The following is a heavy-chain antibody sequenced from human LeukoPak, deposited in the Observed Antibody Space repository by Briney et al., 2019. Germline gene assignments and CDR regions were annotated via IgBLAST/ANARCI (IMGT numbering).Heavy chain of an antibody. J-gene: IGHJ2*01. V-gene: IGHV4-38-2*02. CDR3: ASSSGFYWYFDL. D-gene: IGHD3-22*01. Sequence: SETLSLTCTVSGYSISSGYYWGWSRQPPGKGLEWIGSIYHSGSTYYNPSLKSRVTISVDTSKNQFSLKLSSVTAADTAVYYCASSSGFYWYFDLWGRGTLVTVSS. CDR1: GYSISSGYY. CDR2: IYHSGST.